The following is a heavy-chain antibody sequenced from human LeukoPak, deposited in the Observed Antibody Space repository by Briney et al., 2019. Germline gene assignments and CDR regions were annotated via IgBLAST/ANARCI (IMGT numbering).Heavy chain of an antibody. CDR2: INHSGST. CDR1: GGSFSGYY. D-gene: IGHD6-19*01. Sequence: PSETLSLTCAVYGGSFSGYYWSWIRQPPGKGLEWIGEINHSGSTNYNPSLKSRVTISVDTSKNQSSLKLSSVTAADTAVYYCAREASGGWYPFDYWGQGTLVTVSS. CDR3: AREASGGWYPFDY. J-gene: IGHJ4*02. V-gene: IGHV4-34*01.